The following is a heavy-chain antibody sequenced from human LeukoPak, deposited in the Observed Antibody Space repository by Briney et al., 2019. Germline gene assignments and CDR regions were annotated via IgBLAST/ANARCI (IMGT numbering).Heavy chain of an antibody. CDR3: ARARRADGYYFDY. Sequence: ASVKVSCEASGYTFTSYDINWVRQATGQGLEWMGWMNPNSGNTGYAQKFQGRVTMTRNTSISTAYMELSSLRSEDTAVYYCARARRADGYYFDYWGQGTLVTVSS. V-gene: IGHV1-8*01. CDR2: MNPNSGNT. CDR1: GYTFTSYD. J-gene: IGHJ4*02.